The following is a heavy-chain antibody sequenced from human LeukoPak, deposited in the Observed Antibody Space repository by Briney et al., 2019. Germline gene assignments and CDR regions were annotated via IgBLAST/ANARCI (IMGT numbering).Heavy chain of an antibody. CDR3: ARDAGYSYGTGWFDP. CDR1: GYTFTSYG. D-gene: IGHD5-18*01. J-gene: IGHJ5*02. Sequence: ASVKVSCKASGYTFTSYGISWVRQAPGQGLEWMGWINPNSGGTNYAQKFQGRVTMTRDTSISTAYMELSRLRSDDTAVYYCARDAGYSYGTGWFDPWGQGTLVTVSS. V-gene: IGHV1-2*02. CDR2: INPNSGGT.